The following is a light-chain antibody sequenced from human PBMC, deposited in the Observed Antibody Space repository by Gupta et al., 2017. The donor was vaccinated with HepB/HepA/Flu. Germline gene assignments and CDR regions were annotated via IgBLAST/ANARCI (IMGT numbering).Light chain of an antibody. CDR1: SSNVGRDN. CDR3: AAWDNSLSGYV. V-gene: IGLV1-47*02. Sequence: QSVLTTPLSASATPGQRSTLSCSRSSSNVGRDNVYWYQQLPGTAPKLLIYNDDQRPSGVPDRFSGSKSGTSASLAISWLRSEDEADYYCAAWDNSLSGYVFGTGTWVTVL. J-gene: IGLJ1*01. CDR2: NDD.